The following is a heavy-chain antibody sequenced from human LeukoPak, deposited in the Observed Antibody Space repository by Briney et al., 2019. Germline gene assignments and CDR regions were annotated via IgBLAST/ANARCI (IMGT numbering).Heavy chain of an antibody. CDR1: GYTFTSYD. J-gene: IGHJ6*02. D-gene: IGHD1-26*01. CDR3: ARAVIVGAKRGNYYYYGMDV. V-gene: IGHV1-8*01. Sequence: ASVKVSCKASGYTFTSYDINWVRQATGQGLEWMGWMNPNSGNTGYAQKFQGRVTMTRNTSISTAYMELSSLRSEDTAVYYCARAVIVGAKRGNYYYYGMDVWGQGTTVTVSS. CDR2: MNPNSGNT.